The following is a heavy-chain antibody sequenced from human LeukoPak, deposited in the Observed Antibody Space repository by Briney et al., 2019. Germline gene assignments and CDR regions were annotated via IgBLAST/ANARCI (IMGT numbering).Heavy chain of an antibody. V-gene: IGHV4-39*07. D-gene: IGHD3-22*01. CDR2: IYYSGST. CDR3: ARVGYYDSSGYYEAFDY. CDR1: GGSISSSSYY. J-gene: IGHJ4*02. Sequence: SETLSLTCTVSGGSISSSSYYWGWIRQPPGKGLEWIGSIYYSGSTYYNPSLKSRVTISVDTSKNQFSLKLSSVTAADTAVYYCARVGYYDSSGYYEAFDYWGQGTLVTVSS.